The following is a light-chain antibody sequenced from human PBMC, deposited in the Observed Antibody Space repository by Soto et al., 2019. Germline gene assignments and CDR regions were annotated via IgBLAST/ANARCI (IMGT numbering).Light chain of an antibody. CDR1: SSDVGAFNY. J-gene: IGLJ1*01. Sequence: QSALTQPASASGSPGQAITISCSGTSSDVGAFNYVSWYQQHPGKAPKLMIYDVSKRPSGVSNRFSGSKSGNTASLTISGLRAEDEADYYCNSYTSNNTYVFGAGTKVTVL. CDR3: NSYTSNNTYV. CDR2: DVS. V-gene: IGLV2-14*03.